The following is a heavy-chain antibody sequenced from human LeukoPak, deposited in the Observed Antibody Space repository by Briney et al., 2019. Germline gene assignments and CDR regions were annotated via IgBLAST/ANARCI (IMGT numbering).Heavy chain of an antibody. J-gene: IGHJ4*02. Sequence: GGSLRLSCAASGFTFSSYPVHWVRQAPGKGLEWVTLISYDGSNKYYADSVKGRFTISRDNSKNTLYLQMNSLRAEDTAVYYCANAPLGESWGQGTLVTVSS. D-gene: IGHD2-21*01. V-gene: IGHV3-30*04. CDR3: ANAPLGES. CDR1: GFTFSSYP. CDR2: ISYDGSNK.